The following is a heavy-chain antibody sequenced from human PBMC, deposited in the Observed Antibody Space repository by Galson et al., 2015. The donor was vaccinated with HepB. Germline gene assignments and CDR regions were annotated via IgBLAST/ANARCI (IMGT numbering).Heavy chain of an antibody. J-gene: IGHJ4*02. Sequence: SVKVSCKASGYTFTSYGISWVRQAPGQGLEWMGWISAYNGNTNYAQKLQGRVTMTTDTSTSTAYMELRSLRSDDTAVYYCARDVRGDGYNFFRADFGYVDYWGQGTLVTVSS. CDR2: ISAYNGNT. CDR3: ARDVRGDGYNFFRADFGYVDY. D-gene: IGHD5-24*01. V-gene: IGHV1-18*04. CDR1: GYTFTSYG.